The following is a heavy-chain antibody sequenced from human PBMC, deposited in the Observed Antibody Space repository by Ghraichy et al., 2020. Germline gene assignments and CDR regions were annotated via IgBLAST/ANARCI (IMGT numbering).Heavy chain of an antibody. V-gene: IGHV4-31*03. Sequence: SETLSLTCTVSGGSISSGGYYWTWIRHLPGKGLEWVGNIYYSGSTYYNPSLESRITISLDTSTNQFSLKLNAVTAADTAEYYCAASRAYCDSAGCRTPHMDVWGQGTTVIVSS. CDR3: AASRAYCDSAGCRTPHMDV. CDR2: IYYSGST. J-gene: IGHJ6*02. D-gene: IGHD2-2*01. CDR1: GGSISSGGYY.